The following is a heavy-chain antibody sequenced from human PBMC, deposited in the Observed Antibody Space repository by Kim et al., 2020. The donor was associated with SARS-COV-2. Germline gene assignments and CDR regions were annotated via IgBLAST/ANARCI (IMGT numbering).Heavy chain of an antibody. D-gene: IGHD3-3*01. Sequence: SETLSLTCTVSGGSISSGGYYWSWIRQHPRKGLEWIGYIYYSGSTYYNPSLKSRVTISVDTSKNQFSLKLSSVTAADTAVYYCARVARITIFGVVNSAFDIWGQGTMVTVSS. J-gene: IGHJ3*02. CDR2: IYYSGST. CDR3: ARVARITIFGVVNSAFDI. V-gene: IGHV4-31*03. CDR1: GGSISSGGYY.